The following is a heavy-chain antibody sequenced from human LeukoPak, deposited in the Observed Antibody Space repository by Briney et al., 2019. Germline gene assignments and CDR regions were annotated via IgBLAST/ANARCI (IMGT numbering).Heavy chain of an antibody. CDR3: AKDGGIVVVVGDY. CDR1: GFTFSSYA. V-gene: IGHV3-23*01. Sequence: PGGSLRLSCAASGFTFSSYAMSWVRQAPGKGLEWVSAISGSGGSTYYADSVKGRFTISRDNFKNTLYLQMNSLRAEDTAVYYCAKDGGIVVVVGDYWGQGTLVTVSS. D-gene: IGHD2-15*01. CDR2: ISGSGGST. J-gene: IGHJ4*02.